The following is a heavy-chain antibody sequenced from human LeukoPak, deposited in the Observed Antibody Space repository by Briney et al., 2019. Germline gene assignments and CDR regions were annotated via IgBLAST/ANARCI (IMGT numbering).Heavy chain of an antibody. CDR2: ISSSSSYI. D-gene: IGHD5-18*01. V-gene: IGHV3-21*01. CDR3: AMTLYSYGYVDAFDI. Sequence: GGSLSLFCAASGFTFSSYSMHRVRQAPGKGLEWVSSISSSSSYIYYADSVKGRFTISRDNAKNSLYLQMNSLRAEDTAVYYCAMTLYSYGYVDAFDIWGQGTMVTVSS. J-gene: IGHJ3*02. CDR1: GFTFSSYS.